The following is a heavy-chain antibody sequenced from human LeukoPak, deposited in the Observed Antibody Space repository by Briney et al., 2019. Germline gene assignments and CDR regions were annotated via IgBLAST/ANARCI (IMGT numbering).Heavy chain of an antibody. J-gene: IGHJ4*02. CDR2: IYYSGVT. CDR1: GDSINSAAYY. Sequence: SQTLSLTCTVSGDSINSAAYYWGWIRQSPGKGLEWIGAIYYSGVTYFNPSLKSRGTISVDTSKNQFSLRVTSVTAADAAKYYCVSHVVGTMWTDFWCQGTLVTVSS. V-gene: IGHV4-39*01. D-gene: IGHD1-7*01. CDR3: VSHVVGTMWTDF.